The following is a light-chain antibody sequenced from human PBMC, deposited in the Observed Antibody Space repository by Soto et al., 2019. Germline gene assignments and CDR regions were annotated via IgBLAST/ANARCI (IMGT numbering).Light chain of an antibody. CDR1: SSDVGGYNY. CDR2: EVS. V-gene: IGLV2-8*01. Sequence: QSALTQPPSASGSPGQSVTISCTGTSSDVGGYNYVSWYQQHPGKAPKLMIYEVSKRPSGVPDRFSGSKSGNTASLTVSGLQAEDEADYYCSSYAGSNLLFGLGTQLTVL. CDR3: SSYAGSNLL. J-gene: IGLJ2*01.